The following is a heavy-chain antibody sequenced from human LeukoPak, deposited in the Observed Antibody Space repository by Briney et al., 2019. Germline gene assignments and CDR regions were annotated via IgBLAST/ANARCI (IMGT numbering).Heavy chain of an antibody. Sequence: GGSLRLSCAASGFTFSSYAMTWVRQAPGKGLEWVSAISGSGRSTSYADSVKGRFTISRDNAKNTLYLQMNSLRAEDTAVYYCARDRSYSFDYWGQGTLVTVSS. J-gene: IGHJ4*02. CDR1: GFTFSSYA. V-gene: IGHV3-23*01. D-gene: IGHD2-15*01. CDR2: ISGSGRST. CDR3: ARDRSYSFDY.